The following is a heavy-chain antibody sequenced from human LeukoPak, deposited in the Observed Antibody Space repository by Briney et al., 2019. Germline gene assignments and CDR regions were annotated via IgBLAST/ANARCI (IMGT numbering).Heavy chain of an antibody. CDR1: GGTFSSYA. CDR2: IIPIFGTA. CDR3: ARNDPSGWYIDY. D-gene: IGHD6-19*01. Sequence: SVKVSCKASGGTFSSYAISWVRQAPGQGLEWMGGIIPIFGTANYAQKFQGRVTITAGESTSTAYMELSSLRSEDTAVYYCARNDPSGWYIDYWGQGTLVTVSS. V-gene: IGHV1-69*13. J-gene: IGHJ4*02.